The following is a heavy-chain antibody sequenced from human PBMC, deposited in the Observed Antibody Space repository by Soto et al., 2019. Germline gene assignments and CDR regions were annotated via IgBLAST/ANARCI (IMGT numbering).Heavy chain of an antibody. J-gene: IGHJ4*02. V-gene: IGHV4-39*01. CDR2: IYYSGST. Sequence: QLQLQESGPGLVKPSETLSLTCTVSGGSISSSSYYWGWIRQPPGKGLEWIGSIYYSGSTYYNPSLKSRVTISVDTSKNQFSLKLSSVTAADTAVYYCARQRWFGSWNFDYWGQGTLVTVSS. CDR3: ARQRWFGSWNFDY. D-gene: IGHD3-10*01. CDR1: GGSISSSSYY.